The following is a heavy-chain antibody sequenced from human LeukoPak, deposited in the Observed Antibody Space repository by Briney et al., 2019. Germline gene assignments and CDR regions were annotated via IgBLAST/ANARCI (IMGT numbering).Heavy chain of an antibody. V-gene: IGHV3-21*01. CDR3: ARASYTGFDLHFDQ. CDR1: GFTFSDYD. CDR2: ISYLSSHV. D-gene: IGHD5-12*01. Sequence: GGSLRLSCSASGFTFSDYDMNWVRQAPGKGLEWVSSISYLSSHVYYGDSVKGRFSISRDNAKNSLFLQMDSLRAEDTAFYYCARASYTGFDLHFDQWGQGTLVTVSS. J-gene: IGHJ4*02.